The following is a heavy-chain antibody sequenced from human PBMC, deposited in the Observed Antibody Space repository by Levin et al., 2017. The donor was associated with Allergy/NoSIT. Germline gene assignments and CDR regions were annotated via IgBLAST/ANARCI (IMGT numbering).Heavy chain of an antibody. V-gene: IGHV3-15*01. D-gene: IGHD3-3*01. CDR3: TTEPPRFLEWLPYHDAFDS. Sequence: GESLKISCAASGFTFSNAWMSWVRQAPGKGLEWVGRIKSKTDGGTTDYAAPVKGRFTISRDDSKNTLYLQMNSLKTEDTAVYYCTTEPPRFLEWLPYHDAFDSWGQGTMVTVSS. CDR2: IKSKTDGGTT. J-gene: IGHJ3*02. CDR1: GFTFSNAW.